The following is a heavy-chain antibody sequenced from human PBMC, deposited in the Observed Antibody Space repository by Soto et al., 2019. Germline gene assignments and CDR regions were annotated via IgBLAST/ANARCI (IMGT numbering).Heavy chain of an antibody. D-gene: IGHD3-3*01. CDR2: ISAYNGNT. CDR3: ARELYDFWSGKKRTLDY. J-gene: IGHJ4*02. CDR1: GYTFTSYG. V-gene: IGHV1-18*01. Sequence: QVQLVQSGAEVKKPGASVKVSCKASGYTFTSYGISWVRQAPGQGLEWMGWISAYNGNTNYAQKLQGRVTMTTDTSTSTAYMELRSLRSDDTAVYYCARELYDFWSGKKRTLDYWGQGTLVTVSS.